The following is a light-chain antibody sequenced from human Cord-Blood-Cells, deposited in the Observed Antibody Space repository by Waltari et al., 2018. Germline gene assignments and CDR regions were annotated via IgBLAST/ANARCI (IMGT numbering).Light chain of an antibody. V-gene: IGLV2-14*01. CDR3: SSYTSSSTLV. CDR1: SSDVGGYNY. Sequence: QSALTQPASVSGSPGQSITLSCTGTSSDVGGYNYVPWYQQHPGKAPKLMIYDVSNRPSGVSNRFSGSKSGNTASQTISGLQAEDEADYYCSSYTSSSTLVFGTGTKVTVL. J-gene: IGLJ1*01. CDR2: DVS.